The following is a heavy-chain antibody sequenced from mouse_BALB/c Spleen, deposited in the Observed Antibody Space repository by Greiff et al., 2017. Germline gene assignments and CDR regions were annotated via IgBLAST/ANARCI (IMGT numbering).Heavy chain of an antibody. CDR3: ARWRGAPDY. CDR1: GFNIKDTY. CDR2: IDPANGNT. Sequence: EVKLMESGAELVKPGASVKLSCTASGFNIKDTYMHWVKQRPEQGLEWIGRIDPANGNTKYDPKFQGKATITADTSSNTAYLQLSSLTSEDTAVYYCARWRGAPDYWGQGTTLTVSS. D-gene: IGHD6-1*01. J-gene: IGHJ2*01. V-gene: IGHV14-3*02.